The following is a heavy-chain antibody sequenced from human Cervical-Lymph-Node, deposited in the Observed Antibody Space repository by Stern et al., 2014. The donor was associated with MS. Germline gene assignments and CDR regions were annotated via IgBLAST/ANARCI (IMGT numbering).Heavy chain of an antibody. D-gene: IGHD6-13*01. CDR2: IVPIFETA. CDR1: GGTFRSDA. CDR3: ASGTRSSWYFDF. V-gene: IGHV1-69*01. J-gene: IGHJ4*02. Sequence: VQLVESGAEVKKPGSSMKASCKASGGTFRSDAIGWVRQAPGQGLEWMGGIVPIFETANYAQKFQGIVTITADQSTKTAYLELSSLTSGDTAMYFCASGTRSSWYFDFWGQGTLVTVST.